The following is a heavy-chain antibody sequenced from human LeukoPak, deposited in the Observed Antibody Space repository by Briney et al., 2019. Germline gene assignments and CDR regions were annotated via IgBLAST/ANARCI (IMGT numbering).Heavy chain of an antibody. Sequence: GGSLRLSCAASGFTFDDYGMSWVRQAPGKGLVWVSRINSDGSSTSYADSVKGRFTISRDNAKNTLYLQMNSLRAEDTAVYYCAREGAYDFSTYYGMDVWGQGTTVTVSS. CDR3: AREGAYDFSTYYGMDV. J-gene: IGHJ6*02. D-gene: IGHD3-3*01. CDR1: GFTFDDYG. V-gene: IGHV3-74*01. CDR2: INSDGSST.